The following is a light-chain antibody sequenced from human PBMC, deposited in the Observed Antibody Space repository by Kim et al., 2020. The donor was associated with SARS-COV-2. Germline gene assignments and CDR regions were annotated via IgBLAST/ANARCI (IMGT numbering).Light chain of an antibody. CDR3: QQYGTSLYT. J-gene: IGKJ2*01. V-gene: IGKV3-20*01. Sequence: LFPGESATLSCWTSAIVNSRYLAWYQQRPGHSPRLLLYSTSIRAPGMPDRISGSGSGTDFTLIISSLEPEDSAVYYCQQYGTSLYTFGQGTKVEI. CDR2: STS. CDR1: AIVNSRY.